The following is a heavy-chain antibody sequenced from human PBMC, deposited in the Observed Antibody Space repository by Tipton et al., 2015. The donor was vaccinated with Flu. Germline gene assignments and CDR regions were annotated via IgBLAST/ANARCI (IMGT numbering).Heavy chain of an antibody. J-gene: IGHJ6*03. CDR1: GDSIRSDYY. D-gene: IGHD5-18*01. V-gene: IGHV4-38-2*02. CDR3: ARGERYNSGSNTVYYYYYMDV. Sequence: TLSLTCTISGDSIRSDYYWGWIRQPPGKGLEWIGNIFHTGNTYHNPSLKSRVTISINTSKNQFSLKVFSVTAADTAVYYCARGERYNSGSNTVYYYYYMDVWGQGTTVTVSS. CDR2: IFHTGNT.